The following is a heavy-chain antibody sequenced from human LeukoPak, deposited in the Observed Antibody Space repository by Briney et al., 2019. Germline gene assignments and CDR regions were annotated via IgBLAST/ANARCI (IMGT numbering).Heavy chain of an antibody. CDR3: ARDYKVTTPLGWFDP. CDR1: GDSISSSDYY. J-gene: IGHJ5*02. Sequence: SETLSLTCTVSGDSISSSDYYWAWIRQPPGKGLEWIGNIYYNGNTYYNSSLKSRVTISIDTSKKQFSLRLNAVTAAGTAVYYCARDYKVTTPLGWFDPWGQGTLVTVSS. V-gene: IGHV4-39*07. CDR2: IYYNGNT. D-gene: IGHD4-17*01.